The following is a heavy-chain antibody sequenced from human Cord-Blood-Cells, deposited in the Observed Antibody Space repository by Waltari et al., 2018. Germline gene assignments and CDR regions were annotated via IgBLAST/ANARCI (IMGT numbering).Heavy chain of an antibody. CDR2: IKQDGSEK. CDR3: ARDHHSSSSLDY. Sequence: EVPLVESRGGLVQPGGSLRLSSAAPGFTFISYLMRWVRQAPGKGLEWVANIKQDGSEKYYVDSVKGRFTISRDNAKNSLYLQMNSLRAEDTAVYYCARDHHSSSSLDYWGQGTLVTVSS. J-gene: IGHJ4*02. CDR1: GFTFISYL. V-gene: IGHV3-7*01. D-gene: IGHD6-6*01.